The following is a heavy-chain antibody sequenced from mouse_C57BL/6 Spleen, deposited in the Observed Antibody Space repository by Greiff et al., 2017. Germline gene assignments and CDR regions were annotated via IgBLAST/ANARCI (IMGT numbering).Heavy chain of an antibody. CDR3: GRQLPPMDY. J-gene: IGHJ4*01. CDR1: GFTFSSYG. V-gene: IGHV5-6*01. Sequence: EVQGVESGGDLVKPGGSLKLSCAASGFTFSSYGMSWVRQTPDKRLEWVATISSGGSYTYYPDSVKGRFTISRDNAKNTLYQQMSSLKSEDTAMYYCGRQLPPMDYWGQGTSVTVSS. CDR2: ISSGGSYT.